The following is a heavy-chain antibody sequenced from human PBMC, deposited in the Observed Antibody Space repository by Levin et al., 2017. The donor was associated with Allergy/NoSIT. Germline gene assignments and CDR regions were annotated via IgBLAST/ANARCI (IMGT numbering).Heavy chain of an antibody. Sequence: GSLRLSCTVSGGSISSSSYYWGWIRQPPGKGLEWIGSIYYSGSTYYNPSLKSRVTISVDTSKNQFSLKLSSVTAADTAVYYCARRTVTTPWFDPWGQGTLVTVSS. V-gene: IGHV4-39*01. J-gene: IGHJ5*02. D-gene: IGHD4-17*01. CDR2: IYYSGST. CDR3: ARRTVTTPWFDP. CDR1: GGSISSSSYY.